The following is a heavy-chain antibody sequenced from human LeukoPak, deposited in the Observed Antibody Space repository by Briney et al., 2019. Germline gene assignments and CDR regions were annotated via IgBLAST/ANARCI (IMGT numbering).Heavy chain of an antibody. CDR1: GGTFSRYA. Sequence: SVKVSCKAPGGTFSRYAISWVRQAPGQGLEWMGGIIPMFGTAKYAQKFQGRVTITADKSTSTAYMELSSLRSEDTAVYYCARGADWQLLEYYYYYMDVWGKGTTVTVSS. D-gene: IGHD6-6*01. CDR3: ARGADWQLLEYYYYYMDV. J-gene: IGHJ6*03. CDR2: IIPMFGTA. V-gene: IGHV1-69*06.